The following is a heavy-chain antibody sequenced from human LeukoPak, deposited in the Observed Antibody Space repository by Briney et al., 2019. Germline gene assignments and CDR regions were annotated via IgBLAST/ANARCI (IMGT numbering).Heavy chain of an antibody. D-gene: IGHD3-22*01. CDR1: GVSISSGGYS. V-gene: IGHV4-30-2*02. Sequence: SETLSLTCAVSGVSISSGGYSWSWIRQPPGKGLEWIGYIYHSGSTYYNPSLKSRVTISVDTSKNQFSLKLSSVTAADTAVYYCARSKFSYYYDSSGYYYDYWGQGTLVTVSS. CDR3: ARSKFSYYYDSSGYYYDY. J-gene: IGHJ4*02. CDR2: IYHSGST.